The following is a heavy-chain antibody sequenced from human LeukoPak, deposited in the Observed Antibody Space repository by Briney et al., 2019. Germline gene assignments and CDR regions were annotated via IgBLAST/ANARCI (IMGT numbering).Heavy chain of an antibody. CDR2: IYYSEIT. V-gene: IGHV4-59*01. CDR1: GGSISSYY. Sequence: KPSETLSLTCTVSGGSISSYYWSWIRQPPGKGLEWIGYIYYSEITNYNPSLKSRVTISVDTSKNQFSLKLSSVTAADTAVYYCARGRTDAFDIWGQGTMVTVSS. CDR3: ARGRTDAFDI. J-gene: IGHJ3*02.